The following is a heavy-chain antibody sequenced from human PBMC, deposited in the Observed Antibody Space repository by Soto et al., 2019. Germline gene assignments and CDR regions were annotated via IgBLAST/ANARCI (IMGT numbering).Heavy chain of an antibody. CDR1: GFTFSSYI. Sequence: PGGSLRLSCAASGFTFSSYIMNWVRQAPGKGLEWVSYISSSSSTIYYADSVKGRFTISRDNAKNSLYLQMNSLRAEDTAVYYCARDLSHDYGDYGGGRTKVDYMDVWGKGTTVTVSS. D-gene: IGHD4-17*01. J-gene: IGHJ6*03. V-gene: IGHV3-48*01. CDR3: ARDLSHDYGDYGGGRTKVDYMDV. CDR2: ISSSSSTI.